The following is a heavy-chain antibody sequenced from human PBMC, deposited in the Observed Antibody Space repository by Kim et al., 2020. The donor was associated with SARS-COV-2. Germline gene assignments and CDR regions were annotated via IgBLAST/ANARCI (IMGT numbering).Heavy chain of an antibody. D-gene: IGHD4-17*01. CDR3: AKATVTTGD. Sequence: GSTYYADAVKGRFTISRDNSKNTLYLQMNSLRAEDTAVYYCAKATVTTGDWGQGTLVTVSS. V-gene: IGHV3-23*01. CDR2: GST. J-gene: IGHJ4*02.